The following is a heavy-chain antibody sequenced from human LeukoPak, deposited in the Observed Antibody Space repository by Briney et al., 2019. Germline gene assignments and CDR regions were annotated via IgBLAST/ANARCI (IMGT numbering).Heavy chain of an antibody. D-gene: IGHD4-23*01. CDR2: IYSGGTT. V-gene: IGHV3-53*01. J-gene: IGHJ4*02. CDR3: ARRAGGYSHPNDC. CDR1: GFTVSGDY. Sequence: GGSLRLSCAVSGFTVSGDYMSWVRQAPGKGLEWVSLIYSGGTTYYADSVKGRFTISRDNSKNTLYLQMNSLRAEDTAVYYCARRAGGYSHPNDCWGQGTLTTVSS.